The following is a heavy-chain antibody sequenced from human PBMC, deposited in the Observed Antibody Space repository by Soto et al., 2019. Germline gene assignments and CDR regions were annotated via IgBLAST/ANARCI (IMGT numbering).Heavy chain of an antibody. CDR3: ARLVYDTRLNYMYFDF. J-gene: IGHJ4*02. D-gene: IGHD3-10*01. V-gene: IGHV4-4*02. CDR1: GDSTGNYNW. Sequence: PSETLSLTCGVSGDSTGNYNWWTWVRQPPGKGLECIGEIFQGGTANYNPSFERRVTISVDTSKNQFSLKLTSVTAADTAIYFCARLVYDTRLNYMYFDFWGQGTLVTVSS. CDR2: IFQGGTA.